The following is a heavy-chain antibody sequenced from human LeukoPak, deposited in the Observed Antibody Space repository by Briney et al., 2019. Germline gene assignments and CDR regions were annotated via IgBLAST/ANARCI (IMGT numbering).Heavy chain of an antibody. D-gene: IGHD5/OR15-5a*01. CDR3: ARDSVIDYYYYMDV. V-gene: IGHV1-2*02. J-gene: IGHJ6*03. CDR1: GYTFTGYY. Sequence: GASVKVSCKASGYTFTGYYMHWVRQAPGQGLEWMGWINPNSGGTNYAQKFQGRVTMTRDTSLSTAYMELSRLRSDDTAVYYCARDSVIDYYYYMDVWGKGTTVTVSS. CDR2: INPNSGGT.